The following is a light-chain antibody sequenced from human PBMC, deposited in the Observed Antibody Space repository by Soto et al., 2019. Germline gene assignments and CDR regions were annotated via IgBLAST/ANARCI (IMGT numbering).Light chain of an antibody. V-gene: IGKV3-11*01. Sequence: EIVLTQFPVTLSLAPGERAALCCTATQKITNWLAWHQHTPGQPPRLVPYDAYRRAPGIPARFSASGSGTQFTPPIHPLQSEDSAVYYCQQHNQSPITFGQATRPEI. CDR1: QKITNW. J-gene: IGKJ5*01. CDR3: QQHNQSPIT. CDR2: DAY.